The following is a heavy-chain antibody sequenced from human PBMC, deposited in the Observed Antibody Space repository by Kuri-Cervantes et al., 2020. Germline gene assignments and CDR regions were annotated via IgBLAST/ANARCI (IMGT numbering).Heavy chain of an antibody. V-gene: IGHV4-38-2*02. D-gene: IGHD6-13*01. CDR3: ARDRVRIAAAGQYNWFDP. J-gene: IGHJ5*02. Sequence: GSLRLSCAVSGYSISSGYYWDWIRQPPGKGLEWIGDIYKSGNTKYNPSLSSRVIVSVDTSKNQFSLKLNSVTAADTAVYYCARDRVRIAAAGQYNWFDPWGQGTLVTVSS. CDR2: IYKSGNT. CDR1: GYSISSGYY.